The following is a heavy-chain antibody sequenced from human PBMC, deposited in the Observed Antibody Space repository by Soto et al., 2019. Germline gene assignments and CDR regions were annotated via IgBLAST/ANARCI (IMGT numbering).Heavy chain of an antibody. CDR2: IYYSGST. J-gene: IGHJ4*02. D-gene: IGHD6-19*01. V-gene: IGHV4-39*01. CDR1: GGSISSSSYY. CDR3: ARHYPLIAVANLAFDY. Sequence: SETLSPTCTFSGGSISSSSYYWGWVRQPPVKGLEWIGSIYYSGSTYYNPSLKSRVTISVDTSKNQFSLKLSSVTAADTAVYYCARHYPLIAVANLAFDYWGQGTLVTDSS.